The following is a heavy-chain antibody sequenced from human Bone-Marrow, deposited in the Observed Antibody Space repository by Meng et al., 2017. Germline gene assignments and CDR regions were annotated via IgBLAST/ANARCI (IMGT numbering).Heavy chain of an antibody. Sequence: SAKVSCKASGGTFSSYAISWVRQAPGQGLEWMGGIIPIFGTANYAQKFQGRVTITADESTSTAYMELSSLRSEDTAVYYCARGLGYSSQPGDYWGQGTLVTVSS. V-gene: IGHV1-69*13. CDR1: GGTFSSYA. CDR2: IIPIFGTA. J-gene: IGHJ4*02. CDR3: ARGLGYSSQPGDY. D-gene: IGHD6-13*01.